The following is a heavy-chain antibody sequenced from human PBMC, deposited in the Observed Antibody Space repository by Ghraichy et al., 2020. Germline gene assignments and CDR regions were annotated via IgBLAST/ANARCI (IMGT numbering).Heavy chain of an antibody. CDR2: ISGSGGST. D-gene: IGHD3-22*01. V-gene: IGHV3-23*01. CDR3: AKSRGEYYDSSGYPN. CDR1: GFTFSSYA. Sequence: GGSLRLSCAASGFTFSSYAMSWVRQAPGKGLEWVSAISGSGGSTYYADSVKGRFTISRDNSKNTLYLQMNSLRAEDTAVYYCAKSRGEYYDSSGYPNWGQGTLVTVSS. J-gene: IGHJ4*02.